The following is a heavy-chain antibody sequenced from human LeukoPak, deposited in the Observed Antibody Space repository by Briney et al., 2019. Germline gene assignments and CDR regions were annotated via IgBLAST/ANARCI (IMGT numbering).Heavy chain of an antibody. CDR3: ARDKAETEYYDGSGYYYWAFDI. CDR2: IYYSGST. V-gene: IGHV4-31*03. Sequence: SETLSLTCTVSGGSISSGGYYWSWIRQHPGKGLEWIGYIYYSGSTYYNPSLKSRVTISVDTSKNQFSLKLSSVTAADTAVYYCARDKAETEYYDGSGYYYWAFDIWGQGTMVTVSS. J-gene: IGHJ3*02. D-gene: IGHD3-22*01. CDR1: GGSISSGGYY.